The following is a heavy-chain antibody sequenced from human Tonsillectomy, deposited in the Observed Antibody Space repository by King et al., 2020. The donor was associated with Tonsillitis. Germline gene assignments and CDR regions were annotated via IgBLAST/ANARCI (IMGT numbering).Heavy chain of an antibody. CDR1: GFTVSSNY. Sequence: VQLVESGGGLVQPGGSLRLSCAASGFTVSSNYMSWVRQAPGKGLEWVSVIYSGGSTYYADSVKGRFTISRDNSKNTLYLQMNSLRAEDTAVYYCARFATSWYGGRYFDYWGQGPLFTVSS. CDR2: IYSGGST. J-gene: IGHJ4*02. CDR3: ARFATSWYGGRYFDY. D-gene: IGHD2-2*01. V-gene: IGHV3-66*01.